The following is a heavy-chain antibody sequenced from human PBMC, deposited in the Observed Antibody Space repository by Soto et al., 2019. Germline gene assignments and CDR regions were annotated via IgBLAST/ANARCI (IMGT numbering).Heavy chain of an antibody. D-gene: IGHD6-6*01. CDR3: AKAPGIAARTDAFDI. CDR2: ISYDGSNK. CDR1: GFTFSTYT. J-gene: IGHJ3*02. V-gene: IGHV3-30*18. Sequence: QVQLVESGGGVVQPGRSLRLSCAASGFTFSTYTMHWVSQAPGKGLEWVAVISYDGSNKYYADSVKGRFTISRDNSKNTLYVQLNSLRAEDTAVYYCAKAPGIAARTDAFDIWGQGTMVTVAS.